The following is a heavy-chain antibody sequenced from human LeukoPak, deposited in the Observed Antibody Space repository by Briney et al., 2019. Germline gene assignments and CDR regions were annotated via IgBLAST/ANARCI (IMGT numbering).Heavy chain of an antibody. V-gene: IGHV3-15*01. J-gene: IGHJ4*02. CDR2: IKSKTDGGTT. CDR1: GFTFSNAW. CDR3: TTEAGGPAAISY. D-gene: IGHD2-2*02. Sequence: GGSLRLSCAASGFTFSNAWMSWVRQAPGKGLEWVGRIKSKTDGGTTDYAAPVKGRLTISRDDSKNTLYLQMNSLKTEDTAVYYCTTEAGGPAAISYWGQGTLVTVSS.